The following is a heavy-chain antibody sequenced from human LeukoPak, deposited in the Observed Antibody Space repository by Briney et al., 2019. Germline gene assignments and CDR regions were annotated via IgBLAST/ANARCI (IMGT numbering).Heavy chain of an antibody. CDR3: ARANVLLWFGELLYFDY. Sequence: ASVKVSCKGSGYSFTSYGISWVRQAPGQGLEWMGWISAYNGNTHSAQKLQGRVTMTTDTSTSTAYMELRSLRSDDTAVYYCARANVLLWFGELLYFDYWGQGTLVTVSS. CDR1: GYSFTSYG. CDR2: ISAYNGNT. J-gene: IGHJ4*02. D-gene: IGHD3-10*01. V-gene: IGHV1-18*01.